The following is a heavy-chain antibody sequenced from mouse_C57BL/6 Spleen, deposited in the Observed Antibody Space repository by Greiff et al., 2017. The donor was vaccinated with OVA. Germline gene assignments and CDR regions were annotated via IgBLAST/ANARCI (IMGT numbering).Heavy chain of an antibody. V-gene: IGHV1-85*01. D-gene: IGHD3-2*02. CDR3: ARGGAAQALDY. CDR1: GYTFTSYD. CDR2: IYPRDGST. Sequence: QVQLKESGPELVKPGASVKLSCKASGYTFTSYDINWVKQRPGQGLEWIGWIYPRDGSTKYNEKFKGKATLTVDTSSSTAYMELHSLTSEDSAVYFCARGGAAQALDYWGQGTTLTVSS. J-gene: IGHJ2*01.